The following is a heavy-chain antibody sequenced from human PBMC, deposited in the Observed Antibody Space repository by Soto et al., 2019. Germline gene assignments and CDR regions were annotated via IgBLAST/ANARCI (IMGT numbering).Heavy chain of an antibody. CDR1: GFTFSDHY. CDR2: ITNSGTTM. J-gene: IGHJ6*02. CDR3: ARGRRFYYYAMDV. Sequence: QVQLVDSGGGLVQPGGSLRLSCAASGFTFSDHYMNWIRQSPGKGLEWVSYITNSGTTMYYADSVKGRFTISRDNAKNSLYLHMNNLRAEDTALYYCARGRRFYYYAMDVWGQGTTVTVSS. V-gene: IGHV3-11*01.